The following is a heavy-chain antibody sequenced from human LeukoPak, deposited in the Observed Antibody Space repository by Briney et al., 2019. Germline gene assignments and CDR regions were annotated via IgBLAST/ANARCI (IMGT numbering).Heavy chain of an antibody. CDR3: AHKGRGSGSYNM. V-gene: IGHV2-5*01. D-gene: IGHD3-10*01. J-gene: IGHJ4*02. Sequence: SGPTLVNPTQTLTLTCNFSGFSLSNTGVAVGWIRQSPGKALEWLAVAYWNNDKSYSPSLKSRLTITKDTSKNQVVLKMTNMDPVDTATYYCAHKGRGSGSYNMWGQGTLVTVSS. CDR1: GFSLSNTGVA. CDR2: AYWNNDK.